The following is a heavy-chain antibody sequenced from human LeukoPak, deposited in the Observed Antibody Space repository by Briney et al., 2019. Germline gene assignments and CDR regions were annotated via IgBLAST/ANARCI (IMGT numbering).Heavy chain of an antibody. V-gene: IGHV3-48*01. CDR3: AKDKMDIGSDAFDI. D-gene: IGHD1-14*01. J-gene: IGHJ3*02. CDR2: FSTSSGTI. Sequence: GGSLRLSCAASGFTFSSYSMNWVRQAPGKGLEWISYFSTSSGTISYADSVKGRFTISRDNAKNSLYLQMNSLRAEDTAVYYCAKDKMDIGSDAFDIWGQGTMLTVSS. CDR1: GFTFSSYS.